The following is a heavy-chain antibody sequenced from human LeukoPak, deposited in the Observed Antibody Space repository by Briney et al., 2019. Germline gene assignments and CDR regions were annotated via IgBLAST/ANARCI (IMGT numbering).Heavy chain of an antibody. Sequence: GRSLRLSCAASGFTLSSYGMHWVGQAPGKGLQWVAVISYDGSKKEYADSVKGRFTIARDNSKNTLYLQMNSLRAEDTAVYYCARESRVPGIAAAGSWFDPWVQGTLVTVSS. CDR2: ISYDGSKK. V-gene: IGHV3-30-3*01. D-gene: IGHD6-13*01. CDR3: ARESRVPGIAAAGSWFDP. CDR1: GFTLSSYG. J-gene: IGHJ5*02.